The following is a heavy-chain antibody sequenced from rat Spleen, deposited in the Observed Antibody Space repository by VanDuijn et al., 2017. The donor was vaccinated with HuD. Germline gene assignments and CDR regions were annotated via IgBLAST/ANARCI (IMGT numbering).Heavy chain of an antibody. V-gene: IGHV5-31*01. Sequence: EVQLVESGGGLVQPGRSLKLSCVASGFTFNNYWMTWIRQAPGKGLEWVASITNTGGSTYYPDSVKGRFTISRDNAKSTLYLQMNSLRSEDTATYYCTRDEFQVDYYDYWGQGVMVTVSS. CDR3: TRDEFQVDYYDY. CDR2: ITNTGGST. J-gene: IGHJ2*01. CDR1: GFTFNNYW.